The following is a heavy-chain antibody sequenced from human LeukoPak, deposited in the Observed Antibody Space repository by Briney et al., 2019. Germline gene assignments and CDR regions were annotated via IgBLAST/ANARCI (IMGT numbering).Heavy chain of an antibody. CDR2: INHSGST. J-gene: IGHJ3*02. Sequence: SGTLSLTCAVYAGSFSGYHWGWKRPPPGQGRERIGQINHSGSTTYNPSVKSRVTISVDTTTIQFSLKLRSVTAADTAVYYCASMLGAFDIWGQGTMVTVSS. D-gene: IGHD2-8*01. CDR3: ASMLGAFDI. V-gene: IGHV4-34*01. CDR1: AGSFSGYH.